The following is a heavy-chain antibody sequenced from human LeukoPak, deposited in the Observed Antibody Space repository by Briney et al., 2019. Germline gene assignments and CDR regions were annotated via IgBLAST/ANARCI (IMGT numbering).Heavy chain of an antibody. J-gene: IGHJ5*02. D-gene: IGHD3-22*01. CDR1: GGSISSSSYY. CDR3: ARAGYYDSSLPALNWFDP. CDR2: ICYSGST. V-gene: IGHV4-39*01. Sequence: SETLSLTCTVSGGSISSSSYYWGWIRQPPGKGLEWIGSICYSGSTYYNPSLKSRVTISVDTSKNQFSLKLSSVTAADTAVYYCARAGYYDSSLPALNWFDPWGQGTLVTVSS.